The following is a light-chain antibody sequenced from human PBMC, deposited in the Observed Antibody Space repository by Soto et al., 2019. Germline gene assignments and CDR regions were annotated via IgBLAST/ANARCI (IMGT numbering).Light chain of an antibody. Sequence: QSVLTQPASVSGSPGQSITISCTETSSDIGGYNYVSWYQQHPGEAPKVMIYDVRNRPSGVSNRFSGSKSGNTASLTISGLQAEDEAEYYCSSYTSSNTVVFGGGTKLTVL. CDR2: DVR. CDR1: SSDIGGYNY. CDR3: SSYTSSNTVV. V-gene: IGLV2-14*01. J-gene: IGLJ3*02.